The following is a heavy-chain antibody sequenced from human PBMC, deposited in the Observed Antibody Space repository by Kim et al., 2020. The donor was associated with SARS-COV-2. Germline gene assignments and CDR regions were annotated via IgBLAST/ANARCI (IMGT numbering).Heavy chain of an antibody. V-gene: IGHV3-23*01. J-gene: IGHJ4*02. D-gene: IGHD3-10*01. CDR3: ATHPGRENVLLWFGEPPYYFDS. CDR1: GFTFSSYA. Sequence: GGSLRLSCAASGFTFSSYAMSWVRQAPGKGLEWVSAISGSGGSTYYADSVKGRFTISRDNSKNTLYLQMNSLRAEDTAVYYCATHPGRENVLLWFGEPPYYFDSWGQETLVTVSS. CDR2: ISGSGGST.